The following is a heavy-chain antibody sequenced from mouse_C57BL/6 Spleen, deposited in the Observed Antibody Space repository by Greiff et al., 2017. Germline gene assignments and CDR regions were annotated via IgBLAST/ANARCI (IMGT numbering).Heavy chain of an antibody. J-gene: IGHJ1*03. D-gene: IGHD1-1*01. V-gene: IGHV1-55*01. Sequence: QVQLQQPGAELVKPGASVKMSCKASGYTFTSYWITWVKQRPGQGLEWVGDIYPGSGSTNYNEKFKSKATLTVDTSSSTAYMQLSSLTSEDSAVYYCARKGLGVDPLYWYFDVWGTGTTVTVSS. CDR1: GYTFTSYW. CDR2: IYPGSGST. CDR3: ARKGLGVDPLYWYFDV.